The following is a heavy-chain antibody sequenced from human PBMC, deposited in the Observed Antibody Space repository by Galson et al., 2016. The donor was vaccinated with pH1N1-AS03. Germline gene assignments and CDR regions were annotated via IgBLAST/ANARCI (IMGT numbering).Heavy chain of an antibody. CDR3: AKNLATNYYDGRDYSDAFDV. CDR1: GGSIGSVGYS. Sequence: TLSLTCAVSGGSIGSVGYSWSWIRQPPGKGLEWIGYIFHSGSTYYTPSLKSRVSISLDTSKNHFPLTLSSVTAADTAVYYCAKNLATNYYDGRDYSDAFDVWGPGTTVTVSS. CDR2: IFHSGST. V-gene: IGHV4-30-4*07. J-gene: IGHJ3*01. D-gene: IGHD3-22*01.